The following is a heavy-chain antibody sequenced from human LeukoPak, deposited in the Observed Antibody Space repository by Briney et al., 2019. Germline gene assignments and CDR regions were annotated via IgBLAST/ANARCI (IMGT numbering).Heavy chain of an antibody. V-gene: IGHV4-34*01. Sequence: PSETLSLTCAVYGGSFSGYYWSWIRQPPGKGLEWIGEINHSGSTNYNPSLKSRVTISVDTSKNQFSLKLSSVTAADTAVYYCASLRQYQLPYYYYYYYMDVWGKGTTVTVSS. CDR1: GGSFSGYY. J-gene: IGHJ6*03. CDR3: ASLRQYQLPYYYYYYYMDV. D-gene: IGHD2-2*01. CDR2: INHSGST.